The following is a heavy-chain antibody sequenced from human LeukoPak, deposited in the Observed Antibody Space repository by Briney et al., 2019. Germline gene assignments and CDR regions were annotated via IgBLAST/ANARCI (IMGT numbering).Heavy chain of an antibody. Sequence: GGSLRLSCAASGFTFISYEMNWVRQAPGKGLEWVSYISSSGSTIYYADSVKGRFTISRDNAKNSLYLQMNSLRAEDTAVYYCARALASKLYYFDYWGQGTLVTVSS. CDR2: ISSSGSTI. J-gene: IGHJ4*02. V-gene: IGHV3-48*03. D-gene: IGHD2-2*01. CDR1: GFTFISYE. CDR3: ARALASKLYYFDY.